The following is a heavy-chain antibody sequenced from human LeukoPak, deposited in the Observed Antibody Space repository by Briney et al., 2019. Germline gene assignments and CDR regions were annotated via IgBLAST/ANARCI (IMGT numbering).Heavy chain of an antibody. J-gene: IGHJ4*02. CDR3: ARRGTSSSWAHFDY. D-gene: IGHD6-13*01. CDR2: ISSSSSYI. Sequence: GGSLRLSCAASGFTFSSYRMNWVRQAPGKGLEWVSSISSSSSYIYYADSVKGRFTISRDNAKNSLYLQMNSLGAEDTAVYYCARRGTSSSWAHFDYWGQGTLVTVSS. CDR1: GFTFSSYR. V-gene: IGHV3-21*04.